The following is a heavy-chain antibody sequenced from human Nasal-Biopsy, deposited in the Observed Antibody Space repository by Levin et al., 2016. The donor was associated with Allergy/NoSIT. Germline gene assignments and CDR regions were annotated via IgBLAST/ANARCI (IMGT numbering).Heavy chain of an antibody. J-gene: IGHJ5*02. CDR2: VSSDGSNQ. V-gene: IGHV3-30*01. CDR3: AKDSGYITSPLDP. CDR1: GFAFSGYA. Sequence: GESLKISCAASGFAFSGYAMNWVRQAPGKGLEWVALVSSDGSNQYYADSVKGRFTISRDNPENMVHLQMNSLRPEDTAVYYCAKDSGYITSPLDPWGHGALVTVSS. D-gene: IGHD1-1*01.